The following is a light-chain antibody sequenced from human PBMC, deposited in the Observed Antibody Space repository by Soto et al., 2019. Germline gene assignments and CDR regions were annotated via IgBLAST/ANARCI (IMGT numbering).Light chain of an antibody. CDR1: QSISSN. V-gene: IGKV3D-15*01. CDR2: DSS. Sequence: EIVMTQSPATLSVSPGERATLSCRASQSISSNLAWYQQKPGQSPRLLIYDSSTRATDIPARFSDSGSGTEFTLTISSQQAEYFALYYCQQYDDWPLTFGGWTKVEIK. CDR3: QQYDDWPLT. J-gene: IGKJ4*01.